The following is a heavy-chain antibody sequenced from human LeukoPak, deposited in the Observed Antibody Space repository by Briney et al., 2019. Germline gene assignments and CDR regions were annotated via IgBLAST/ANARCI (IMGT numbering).Heavy chain of an antibody. V-gene: IGHV1-18*01. CDR2: ISVYNGNT. CDR3: ARTCSSSSCYMVH. J-gene: IGHJ4*02. D-gene: IGHD2-2*02. Sequence: PLASVKVSCKASGYTFANFGITWVRQAPGQGLEWMGWISVYNGNTNYAQNLQGRVTLTTDTSTSTAYMERRSRRSDDTALYYCARTCSSSSCYMVHWGQGTVVTVPS. CDR1: GYTFANFG.